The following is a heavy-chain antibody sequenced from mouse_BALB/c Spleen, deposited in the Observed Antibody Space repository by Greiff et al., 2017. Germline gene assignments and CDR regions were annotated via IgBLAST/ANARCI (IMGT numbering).Heavy chain of an antibody. Sequence: EVQGVESGGGLVKPGGSLKLSCAASGFTFSSYTMSWVRQTPEKRLEWVATISSGGSYTYYPDSVKGRFTISRDNAKNTLYLQMSSLKSEDTAMYYCTRVGGNYEGFAYWGQGTLVTVSA. CDR3: TRVGGNYEGFAY. CDR2: ISSGGSYT. CDR1: GFTFSSYT. D-gene: IGHD2-1*01. J-gene: IGHJ3*01. V-gene: IGHV5-6-4*01.